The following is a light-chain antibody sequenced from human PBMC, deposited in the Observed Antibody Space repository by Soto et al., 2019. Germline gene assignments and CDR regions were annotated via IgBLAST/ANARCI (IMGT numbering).Light chain of an antibody. CDR2: GAS. V-gene: IGKV3-15*01. J-gene: IGKJ4*01. Sequence: IVMMQSPATLSVSPGERVTLSCRASQGIGITLAWYQQKPDQTPRLLIYGASTRATGIPARFSGSGSGTEFTLTITCLQAEDSAVYYCQRYNDWPLTFGGGTKVEIK. CDR1: QGIGIT. CDR3: QRYNDWPLT.